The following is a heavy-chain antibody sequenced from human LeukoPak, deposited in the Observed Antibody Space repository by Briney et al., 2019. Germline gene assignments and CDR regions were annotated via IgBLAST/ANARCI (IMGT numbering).Heavy chain of an antibody. D-gene: IGHD4-17*01. CDR1: GGSFSGYY. Sequence: SETLSLTCAAYGGSFSGYYWSWIRQPPGKGLEWIGEINHSGSTNYNPSLKSRVTISVDTSKNQFSLKLSSVTAADTAVYYCAEHDYGDYRQSGYYGMDVWGQGTTVTVSS. V-gene: IGHV4-34*01. CDR2: INHSGST. J-gene: IGHJ6*02. CDR3: AEHDYGDYRQSGYYGMDV.